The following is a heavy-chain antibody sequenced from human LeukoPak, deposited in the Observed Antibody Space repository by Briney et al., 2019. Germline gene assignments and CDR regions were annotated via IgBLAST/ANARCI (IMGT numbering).Heavy chain of an antibody. Sequence: ASVKVSCKASGYTFTSYYMHWVRQAPGQGLEWMGIINPSGGSTSYAQKSQGRVTMTRDTSTSTVYMELSSLRSEDTAVYYCASLLGYCSSTSCSSGFDYWGQGTLVTVSS. CDR3: ASLLGYCSSTSCSSGFDY. D-gene: IGHD2-2*01. CDR2: INPSGGST. CDR1: GYTFTSYY. J-gene: IGHJ4*02. V-gene: IGHV1-46*01.